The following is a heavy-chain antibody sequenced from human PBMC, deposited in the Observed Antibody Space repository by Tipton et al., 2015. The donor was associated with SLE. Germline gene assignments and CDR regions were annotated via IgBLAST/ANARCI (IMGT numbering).Heavy chain of an antibody. D-gene: IGHD3-22*01. J-gene: IGHJ4*02. V-gene: IGHV3-7*01. Sequence: SLRLSCAASGFTFRLYWMSWLRKAPGKGLEWVASIKQRGSEEYYVDSVEGRFTISRDDAKNSLYLQMNSLRAEDTAVYYCARDLVNHYDSSGVSDYWGQGTQVTVSS. CDR1: GFTFRLYW. CDR2: IKQRGSEE. CDR3: ARDLVNHYDSSGVSDY.